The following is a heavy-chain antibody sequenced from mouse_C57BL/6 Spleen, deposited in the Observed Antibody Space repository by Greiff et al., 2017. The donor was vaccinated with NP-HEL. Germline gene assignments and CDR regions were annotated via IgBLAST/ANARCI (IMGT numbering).Heavy chain of an antibody. J-gene: IGHJ3*01. Sequence: VQLQQSGAELVWPGASAKLSCTASGFNIKDVYMHWLKQRLEQGLVWIGWIDSENGDTEFASKFPGKATITADTSSDAAHLQLSSLSSEDTAVYYCTLIYDGYYPFAYWGQGTLVTVSA. D-gene: IGHD2-3*01. CDR1: GFNIKDVY. CDR2: IDSENGDT. V-gene: IGHV14-4*01. CDR3: TLIYDGYYPFAY.